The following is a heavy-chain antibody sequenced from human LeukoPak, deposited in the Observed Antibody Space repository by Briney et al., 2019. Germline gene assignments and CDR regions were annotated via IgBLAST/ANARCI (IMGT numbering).Heavy chain of an antibody. V-gene: IGHV4-39*01. J-gene: IGHJ4*02. D-gene: IGHD6-19*01. CDR1: GRSISSISYY. Sequence: SETLSLTCTVSGRSISSISYYWGWLRQPPGKGLAWIGSIYYSGSTYYNPSLKSRVTISLDTSTNQFSLKLSAVTAPDTAVYYCARKGIAVAGTGDYWGQGTLVTVSS. CDR3: ARKGIAVAGTGDY. CDR2: IYYSGST.